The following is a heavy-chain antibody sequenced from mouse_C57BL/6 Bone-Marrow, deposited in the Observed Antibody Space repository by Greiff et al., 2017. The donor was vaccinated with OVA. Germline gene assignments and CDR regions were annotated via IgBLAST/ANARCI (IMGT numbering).Heavy chain of an antibody. CDR2: ISYDGSN. CDR1: GYSITSGYY. D-gene: IGHD2-5*01. J-gene: IGHJ2*01. CDR3: ARKPYYSNYLDY. Sequence: EVKLMESGPGLVKPSQSLSLTCSVTGYSITSGYYWNWIRQFPGNKLEWMGYISYDGSNNYNPSLKNRISITRDTSKNQFFLKLNSVTTEDTATYYCARKPYYSNYLDYWGQGTTLTVSS. V-gene: IGHV3-6*01.